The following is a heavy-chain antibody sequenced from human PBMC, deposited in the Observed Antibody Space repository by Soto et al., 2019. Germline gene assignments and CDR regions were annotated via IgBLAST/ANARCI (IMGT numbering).Heavy chain of an antibody. CDR1: GYTFTSYD. J-gene: IGHJ6*03. D-gene: IGHD3-10*01. CDR2: MNPNSGNT. Sequence: ASVKVSCKASGYTFTSYDINWVRQATGQGLEWMGWMNPNSGNTGYAQKFQGRVTMTRNTSISTAYMELSSLGSEDTAVYYCARGRTNYYGSGSYYGDDYYYYMDVWGKGTTVTVSS. CDR3: ARGRTNYYGSGSYYGDDYYYYMDV. V-gene: IGHV1-8*01.